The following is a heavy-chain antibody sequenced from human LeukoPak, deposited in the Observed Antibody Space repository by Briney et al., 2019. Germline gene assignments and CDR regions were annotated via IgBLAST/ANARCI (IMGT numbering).Heavy chain of an antibody. Sequence: GSLRLSCAASGFTFSSYGMHWVRQAPGEGLEWVAFIRSDGSNKYYADSVKGRFTISRDNSKLYLQMNSLRAEDTTVYYCARRAGGYSHPYDYWGQGILVTVSS. CDR3: ARRAGGYSHPYDY. CDR2: IRSDGSNK. V-gene: IGHV3-30*02. J-gene: IGHJ4*02. D-gene: IGHD4-23*01. CDR1: GFTFSSYG.